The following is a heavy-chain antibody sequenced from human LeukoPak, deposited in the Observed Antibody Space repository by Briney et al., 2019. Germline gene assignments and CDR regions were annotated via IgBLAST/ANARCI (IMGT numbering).Heavy chain of an antibody. V-gene: IGHV1-69*05. Sequence: SVKGSCKTSGGTFNNSALSGVRQAPGQGREWLGGITPLFGTAGYAQKCQGRDTISKGKSTRTVYLELTSLTSDDTAVYSCARDVHGDYGSGWFDPWGQGTLVSVSS. CDR3: ARDVHGDYGSGWFDP. CDR2: ITPLFGTA. CDR1: GGTFNNSA. J-gene: IGHJ5*02. D-gene: IGHD4-17*01.